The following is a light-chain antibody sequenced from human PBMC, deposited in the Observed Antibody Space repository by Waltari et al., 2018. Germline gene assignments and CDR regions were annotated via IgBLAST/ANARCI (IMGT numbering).Light chain of an antibody. CDR2: DVS. Sequence: QSALTQPRTVSRSPGQSVTISCTGTSSDVGGHNSVSWYQQHPCKAPKLMIYDVSKRPSGVPDSISGSKSGNTASLTISGLQAEDEADYYCCSYAGSSRVFGGGTKLTVI. V-gene: IGLV2-11*01. CDR3: CSYAGSSRV. J-gene: IGLJ3*02. CDR1: SSDVGGHNS.